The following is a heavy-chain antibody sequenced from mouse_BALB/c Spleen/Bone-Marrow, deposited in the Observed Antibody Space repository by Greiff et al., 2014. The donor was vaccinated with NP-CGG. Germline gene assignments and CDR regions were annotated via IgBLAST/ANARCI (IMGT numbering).Heavy chain of an antibody. CDR1: GFTFSSFG. CDR3: ARSNYVGDYAMDY. CDR2: ISSDSSTI. J-gene: IGHJ4*01. V-gene: IGHV5-17*02. Sequence: EVQVVESGGGLVQPGGSRKISCAASGFTFSSFGIHWVRQAPEKGLEWVAYISSDSSTIYYADTVKGRFTISRDNPKNTLFLQXXXXXXXXTAMYYCARSNYVGDYAMDYWGQGTSVTVSS. D-gene: IGHD1-1*01.